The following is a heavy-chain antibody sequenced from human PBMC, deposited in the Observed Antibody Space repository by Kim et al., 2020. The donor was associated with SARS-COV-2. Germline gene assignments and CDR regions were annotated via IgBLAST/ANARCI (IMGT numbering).Heavy chain of an antibody. Sequence: VSVKSRITINPDTSKNQFSRQLNSVTPEDTAVYYCARNYGSGGYSDGFDYWGQGTLVTVSS. J-gene: IGHJ4*02. CDR3: ARNYGSGGYSDGFDY. V-gene: IGHV6-1*01. D-gene: IGHD3-10*01.